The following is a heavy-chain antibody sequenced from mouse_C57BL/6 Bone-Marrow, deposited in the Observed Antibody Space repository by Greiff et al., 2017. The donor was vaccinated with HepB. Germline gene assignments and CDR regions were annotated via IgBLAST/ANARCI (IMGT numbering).Heavy chain of an antibody. Sequence: QVQLQQPGAELVRPGTSVKLSCKASGYTFTSYWMHWVKQRPGQGLEWIGVIDPSDSYTNYNQKFKGKATLTVDTSSSTAYMQLSSLTSEDSAVYYCNSNYFFAYWGQGTLVTVSA. V-gene: IGHV1-59*01. CDR3: NSNYFFAY. J-gene: IGHJ3*01. D-gene: IGHD2-5*01. CDR2: IDPSDSYT. CDR1: GYTFTSYW.